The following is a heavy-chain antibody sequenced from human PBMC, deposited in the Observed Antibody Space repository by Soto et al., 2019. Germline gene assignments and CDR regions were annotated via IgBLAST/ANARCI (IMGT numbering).Heavy chain of an antibody. CDR1: GGSISSGGYS. CDR3: AHVNLRYLDWLLPN. CDR2: IYHSGST. V-gene: IGHV4-30-2*01. D-gene: IGHD3-9*01. Sequence: PSETLSLTCAVSGGSISSGGYSWSWIRQPPGKGLEWIGYIYHSGSTYYNPSLKSRVTISVDRSKNQFSLKLSSVTAADTAVYYCAHVNLRYLDWLLPNWGQGTLVTVSS. J-gene: IGHJ4*02.